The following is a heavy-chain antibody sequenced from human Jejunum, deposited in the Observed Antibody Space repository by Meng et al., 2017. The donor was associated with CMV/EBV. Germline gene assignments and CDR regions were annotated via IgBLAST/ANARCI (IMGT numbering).Heavy chain of an antibody. Sequence: QVHLPQTGAEVKKPGASVKTSCRTSGYTFTDHNVGWVRQAPGQGLEWVGWISLGNGQTVYGHKVQGRVTVTTDTSTSTAYMELTGLTSDDTAVYYCARVSNTCLECWFDPWGQGTLVTVSS. CDR1: GYTFTDHN. V-gene: IGHV1-18*04. J-gene: IGHJ5*02. CDR3: ARVSNTCLECWFDP. D-gene: IGHD3-3*01. CDR2: ISLGNGQT.